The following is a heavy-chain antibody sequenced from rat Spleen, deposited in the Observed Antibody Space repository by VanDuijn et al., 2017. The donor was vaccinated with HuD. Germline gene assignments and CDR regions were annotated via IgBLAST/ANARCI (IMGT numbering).Heavy chain of an antibody. Sequence: EVQLVESGGGLVQPGRSMKLSCVASGFTFSDYDMAWVRQAPTKGLEWVASISYEGSSTYYGDSVKGRFTISRDNAKSTLYLQMNSLRSEETATYYCARHYDGSYYFDYWGQGVMVTVSS. D-gene: IGHD1-12*02. CDR1: GFTFSDYD. CDR2: ISYEGSST. J-gene: IGHJ2*01. V-gene: IGHV5-22*01. CDR3: ARHYDGSYYFDY.